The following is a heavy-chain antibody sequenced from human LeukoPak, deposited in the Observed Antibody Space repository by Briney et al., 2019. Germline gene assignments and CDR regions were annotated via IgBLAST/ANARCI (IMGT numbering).Heavy chain of an antibody. J-gene: IGHJ4*02. Sequence: GGSLRLSCAASGFTFSAYWMHWARQAPGKGLVWVSRVKYDGSTTTYADSVKGRFTISRDNAKNILYLQMNSLRVEDTAVYYCARDLDWLLFDYWGQGTLVTVSS. V-gene: IGHV3-74*01. D-gene: IGHD3-9*01. CDR3: ARDLDWLLFDY. CDR1: GFTFSAYW. CDR2: VKYDGSTT.